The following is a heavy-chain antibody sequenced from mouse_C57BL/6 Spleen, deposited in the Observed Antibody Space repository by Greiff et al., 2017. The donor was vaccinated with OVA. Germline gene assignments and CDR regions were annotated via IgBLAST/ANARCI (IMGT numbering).Heavy chain of an antibody. CDR1: GYTFTSYW. J-gene: IGHJ1*03. V-gene: IGHV1-53*01. Sequence: QVQLQQSGTELVKPGASVKLSCKASGYTFTSYWMHWVKQRPGQGLEWIGNINPSNGGTNYNEKFKSKATLTVDKSSSTAYMQLSSLTSEDSAVYYCARDDGYYGYFDVWGTGTTVTVSS. CDR3: ARDDGYYGYFDV. D-gene: IGHD2-3*01. CDR2: INPSNGGT.